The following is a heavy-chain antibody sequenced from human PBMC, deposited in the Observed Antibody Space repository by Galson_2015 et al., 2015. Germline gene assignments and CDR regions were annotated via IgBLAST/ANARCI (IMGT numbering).Heavy chain of an antibody. Sequence: SLRLSCAASGFTFSSYNMNWVRQAPGKGLEWVSYISGTSSAIYYADSVKGRFTISRDNAKNSLYLQMSSLRDDDTAIYYCARSSTSSRFDYWGQGTLVSVSS. CDR1: GFTFSSYN. CDR2: ISGTSSAI. D-gene: IGHD2-2*01. CDR3: ARSSTSSRFDY. V-gene: IGHV3-48*02. J-gene: IGHJ4*02.